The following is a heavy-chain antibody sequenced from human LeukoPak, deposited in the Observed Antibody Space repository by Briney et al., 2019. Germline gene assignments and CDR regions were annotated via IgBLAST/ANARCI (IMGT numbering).Heavy chain of an antibody. Sequence: SETLSLTCTVSGYSISSGYYWGWIRQPPGEGLEWIGSIYHSGSTYYNPSLKSRVTISVDTSKHQFPLKLSSVTAADTAGYYCARAFWSAFDYWGQGTLVTVSS. D-gene: IGHD3-3*01. V-gene: IGHV4-38-2*02. CDR1: GYSISSGYY. J-gene: IGHJ4*02. CDR2: IYHSGST. CDR3: ARAFWSAFDY.